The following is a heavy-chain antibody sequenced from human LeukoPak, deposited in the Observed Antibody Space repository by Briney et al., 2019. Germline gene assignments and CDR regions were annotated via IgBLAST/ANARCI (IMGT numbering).Heavy chain of an antibody. CDR3: SRGRAYFD. Sequence: KTSETLSLTCAVYSGSFSGYYWSWIRQPPGKGLEWIGEINHSGSTNYNPSPKSRVTISQDTSKNQFSLRLSSVTAADTAVYYCSRGRAYFDWGQGTLVTVSS. CDR2: INHSGST. J-gene: IGHJ4*02. CDR1: SGSFSGYY. D-gene: IGHD3-9*01. V-gene: IGHV4-34*01.